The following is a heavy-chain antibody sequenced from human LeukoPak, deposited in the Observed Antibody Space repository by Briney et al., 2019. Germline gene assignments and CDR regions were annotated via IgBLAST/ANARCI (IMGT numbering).Heavy chain of an antibody. CDR2: ISGYNGDT. D-gene: IGHD4-17*01. J-gene: IGHJ4*02. CDR1: GYTFTDYG. CDR3: ARKAYGDYAQNDY. Sequence: ASVKVSCKASGYTFTDYGINWVRQAPGQGLEWMGWISGYNGDTKYARRLQGRVTMTTDTSTSTAYMELRSLRSDDTAVYYCARKAYGDYAQNDYWGQGTLVTVSS. V-gene: IGHV1-18*01.